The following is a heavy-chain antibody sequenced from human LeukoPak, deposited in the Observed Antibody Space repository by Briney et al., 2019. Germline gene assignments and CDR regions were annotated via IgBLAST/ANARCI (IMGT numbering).Heavy chain of an antibody. V-gene: IGHV3-23*01. Sequence: GGSLRLSCAASGFTFSSYAMSWVRRAPGKGLEWVSAISGSGGSTYYGDSVKGRFTISRDNSKNTLYLQMNSLRVEDTAVYYCAKFVHIAFDIWGQGTMVTVSS. J-gene: IGHJ3*02. CDR2: ISGSGGST. CDR1: GFTFSSYA. D-gene: IGHD1-1*01. CDR3: AKFVHIAFDI.